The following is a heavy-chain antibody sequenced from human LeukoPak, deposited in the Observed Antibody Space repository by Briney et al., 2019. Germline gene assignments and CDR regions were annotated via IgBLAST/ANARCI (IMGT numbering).Heavy chain of an antibody. D-gene: IGHD3-16*01. CDR1: AFTFSANW. J-gene: IGHJ4*02. CDR2: IKKDGTYR. Sequence: PGGSLRLSLLFPAFTFSANWRHGSRKGPGKGWMCFARIKKDGTYRDYADSVKGRFTISRDNAKNTLFLQMDSLRDEDTAVYYCARDDDVYGIDYWGQGTLVTVSS. V-gene: IGHV3-74*01. CDR3: ARDDDVYGIDY.